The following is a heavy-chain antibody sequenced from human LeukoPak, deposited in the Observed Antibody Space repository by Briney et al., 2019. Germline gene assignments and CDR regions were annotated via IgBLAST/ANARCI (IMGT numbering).Heavy chain of an antibody. V-gene: IGHV4-59*12. J-gene: IGHJ5*02. D-gene: IGHD3-22*01. CDR1: GDSLTRYY. Sequence: SETLSLTCSVSGDSLTRYYWRWLPQPPGKGRAWIGYIYYSVTTDYNPSLKSRVTMSVDTSKNQFSLRLSSVTAADTAVYYCARGQTPTMIVVVNWFDPWGQGTLVTVSS. CDR3: ARGQTPTMIVVVNWFDP. CDR2: IYYSVTT.